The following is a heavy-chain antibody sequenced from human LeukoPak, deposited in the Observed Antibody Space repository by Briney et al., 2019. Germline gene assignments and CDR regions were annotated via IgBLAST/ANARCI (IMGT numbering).Heavy chain of an antibody. V-gene: IGHV1-46*01. CDR3: ARDRYYYGSGSYVGY. Sequence: ASVKVSFKASGYTFTNYYMHWVRQAPGQGLEWMGLINPSGGSTSYAQKFQGRVTMTRDTSTSTVYMELSSLRSEDTAVYYCARDRYYYGSGSYVGYWGQGTLVTVSS. CDR1: GYTFTNYY. CDR2: INPSGGST. J-gene: IGHJ4*02. D-gene: IGHD3-10*01.